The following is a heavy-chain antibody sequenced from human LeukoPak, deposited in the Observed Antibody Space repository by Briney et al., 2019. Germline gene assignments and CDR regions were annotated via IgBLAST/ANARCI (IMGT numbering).Heavy chain of an antibody. J-gene: IGHJ4*02. CDR1: GGSIGSGSYY. D-gene: IGHD3-3*01. CDR3: ATSPDYDSPDY. CDR2: MYTSGNI. Sequence: SQTLSLTCTVSGGSIGSGSYYWSWIRQPAGKGLEWIGRMYTSGNINYNPSLKSRVTISLDTSKSQFSLKLSSVTAADTAVYYCATSPDYDSPDYWGQGTLVTVSS. V-gene: IGHV4-61*02.